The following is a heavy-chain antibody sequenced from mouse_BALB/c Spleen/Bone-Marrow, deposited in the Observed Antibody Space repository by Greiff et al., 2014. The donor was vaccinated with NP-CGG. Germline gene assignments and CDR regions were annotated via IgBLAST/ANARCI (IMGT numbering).Heavy chain of an antibody. V-gene: IGHV1-69*01. CDR1: GYTFTDYW. D-gene: IGHD4-1*01. Sequence: VQLVESGAELVMPGASVKMSCKASGYTFTDYWMHWVKQRPGQGLEWIGAIDTSDTYTNYNQKFKGKATLTVDESSSTAYMQLSSLTSEDSAVYFCTRGWDGYYFDYWGQGTTLTVSS. CDR2: IDTSDTYT. CDR3: TRGWDGYYFDY. J-gene: IGHJ2*01.